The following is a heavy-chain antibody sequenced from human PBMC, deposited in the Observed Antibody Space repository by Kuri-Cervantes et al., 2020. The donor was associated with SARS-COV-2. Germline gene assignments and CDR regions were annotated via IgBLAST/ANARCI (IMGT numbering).Heavy chain of an antibody. V-gene: IGHV3-11*01. D-gene: IGHD6-19*01. J-gene: IGHJ4*02. CDR3: AKDSVVGSGWFFDY. Sequence: GSLKISCAASGFTFSDYYMSWIRQAPGKGLEWVSYIRSSGSTIYYADSVKGRFTISRDNAKNSLYLQMNSLRAEDTAVYYCAKDSVVGSGWFFDYWGQGTLVTVSS. CDR2: IRSSGSTI. CDR1: GFTFSDYY.